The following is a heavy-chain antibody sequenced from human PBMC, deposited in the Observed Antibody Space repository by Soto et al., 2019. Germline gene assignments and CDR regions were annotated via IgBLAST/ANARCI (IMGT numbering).Heavy chain of an antibody. D-gene: IGHD6-6*01. V-gene: IGHV1-18*01. CDR2: ISAYNGNT. J-gene: IGHJ4*02. CDR3: SLSIASRTVDY. Sequence: QVQLVQSGAEVKKPGASVKVSCKASGYTFTSYGISWVRQAPGQELEWMGWISAYNGNTNYAQKLQGRVTMTTDTSTITAYLELRSQRRDDPGEYYFSLSIASRTVDYWGQGTLVTGSS. CDR1: GYTFTSYG.